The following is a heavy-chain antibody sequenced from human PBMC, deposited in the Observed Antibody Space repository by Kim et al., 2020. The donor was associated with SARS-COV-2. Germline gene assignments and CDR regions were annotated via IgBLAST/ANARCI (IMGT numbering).Heavy chain of an antibody. Sequence: GGSLRLSCAASGFTFSNYGMHWVRQAPGKGLEWVIGISHDGSVKNYADSVKGRFTISRDNSKNTLYLQMNSLRAEDTAVYYCAKDFDWFNYIFDYWGQGALVTVSS. V-gene: IGHV3-30*18. CDR1: GFTFSNYG. CDR3: AKDFDWFNYIFDY. J-gene: IGHJ4*02. D-gene: IGHD3-9*01. CDR2: ISHDGSVK.